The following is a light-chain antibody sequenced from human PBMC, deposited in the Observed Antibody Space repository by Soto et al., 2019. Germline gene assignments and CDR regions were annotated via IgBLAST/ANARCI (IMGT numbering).Light chain of an antibody. Sequence: QSGLTQPPSASETPGQRVTFSCSGSRSNIGSKTVNWYQQLPGTAPKLLIYSNNQRPSGVPDRFSGSKSGTSASLAISGLQSEDEADYYCATWDDSLNGLFGTGTKVTVL. V-gene: IGLV1-44*01. CDR1: RSNIGSKT. J-gene: IGLJ1*01. CDR2: SNN. CDR3: ATWDDSLNGL.